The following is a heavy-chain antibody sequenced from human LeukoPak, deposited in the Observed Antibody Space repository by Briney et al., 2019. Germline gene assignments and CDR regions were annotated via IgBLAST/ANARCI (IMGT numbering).Heavy chain of an antibody. J-gene: IGHJ5*02. V-gene: IGHV3-9*01. CDR1: GFTFDDYA. D-gene: IGHD1-26*01. Sequence: PGGSLRLSCAASGFTFDDYAMHWVRQAPGKGLEWVSGISWNSGSIGYADSVKGRFTISRDNAKNSLYLQMNSLRAEDTALYYCAKGWWEPPGWFDPWGQGTLVTVSS. CDR3: AKGWWEPPGWFDP. CDR2: ISWNSGSI.